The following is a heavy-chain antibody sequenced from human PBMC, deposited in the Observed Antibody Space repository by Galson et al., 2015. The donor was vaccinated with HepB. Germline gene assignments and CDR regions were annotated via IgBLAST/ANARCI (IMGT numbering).Heavy chain of an antibody. CDR1: GYTFTSYD. Sequence: SVKVSCKASGYTFTSYDINWVRQATGQGLEWMGWMNPNSGNTGYAQKFQGRVTMTRNTSISTAYMELSSLRSEDTAVYYCARGMWNTDAFDIWGQGTMVTVSS. J-gene: IGHJ3*02. CDR3: ARGMWNTDAFDI. CDR2: MNPNSGNT. V-gene: IGHV1-8*01. D-gene: IGHD1/OR15-1a*01.